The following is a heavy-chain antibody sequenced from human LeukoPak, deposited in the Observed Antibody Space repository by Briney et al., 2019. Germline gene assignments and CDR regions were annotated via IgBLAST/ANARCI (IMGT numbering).Heavy chain of an antibody. D-gene: IGHD2-15*01. Sequence: ASVKVSCKPSRYTFPRYGISRVRQAPGHRLEGRGGISTYNGNTNYAQKLQGRVTMTTDTSTSTTYMELRSLRSDDTAVYYCARDDWSGGSCYLGYWGQGTLVTVS. CDR3: ARDDWSGGSCYLGY. CDR1: RYTFPRYG. J-gene: IGHJ4*02. CDR2: ISTYNGNT. V-gene: IGHV1-18*04.